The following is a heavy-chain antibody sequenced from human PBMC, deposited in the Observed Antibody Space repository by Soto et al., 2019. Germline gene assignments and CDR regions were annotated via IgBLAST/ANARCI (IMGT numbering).Heavy chain of an antibody. J-gene: IGHJ6*02. Sequence: QVQLVQSGAEVKKPGASVKVSCKASGYTFTKYAISWMRQAPGQGLEWVGWISVYNGNTKYAENFQGRVTVTTDTTPTTANMGLRSLRSDDTAVYYCAREGAGLYYYYYGMDVWGQGTTVTVPS. CDR2: ISVYNGNT. V-gene: IGHV1-18*01. CDR3: AREGAGLYYYYYGMDV. D-gene: IGHD6-19*01. CDR1: GYTFTKYA.